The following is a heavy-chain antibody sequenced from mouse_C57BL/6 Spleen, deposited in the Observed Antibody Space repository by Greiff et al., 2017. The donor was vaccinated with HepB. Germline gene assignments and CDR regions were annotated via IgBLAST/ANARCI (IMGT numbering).Heavy chain of an antibody. V-gene: IGHV1-64*01. J-gene: IGHJ2*01. CDR3: ATYYGSSHFDY. D-gene: IGHD1-1*01. CDR2: IHPNSGST. CDR1: GYTFTSYW. Sequence: QVQLQQSGAELVKPGASVKLSCKASGYTFTSYWMHWVKQRPGQGLEWIGMIHPNSGSTNYNEKFKSKATLTEDKSSSTAYMQLSSLTSEDSAVYYCATYYGSSHFDYWGQGTTLTVSS.